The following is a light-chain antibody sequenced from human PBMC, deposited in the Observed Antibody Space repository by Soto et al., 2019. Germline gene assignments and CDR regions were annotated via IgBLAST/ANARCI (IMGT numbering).Light chain of an antibody. CDR3: QQYYGPWT. CDR2: KAS. J-gene: IGKJ1*01. Sequence: DFQMTQSPSTLSASVGDRVTITCRASQSINNWLAWYQRKPGKAPKLLIYKASSLESGVPSRFSGSGSGTEFPLTINSLQPDDFATYYCQQYYGPWTFGQGTKVEIK. CDR1: QSINNW. V-gene: IGKV1-5*03.